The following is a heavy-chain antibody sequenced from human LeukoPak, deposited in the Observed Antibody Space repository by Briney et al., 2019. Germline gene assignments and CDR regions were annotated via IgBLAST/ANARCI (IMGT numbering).Heavy chain of an antibody. V-gene: IGHV3-23*01. CDR3: AKAGYYYGSGRCYFDY. CDR2: ISGSGGST. J-gene: IGHJ4*02. CDR1: GFTFSSYA. D-gene: IGHD3-10*01. Sequence: PGGSLRLSCAASGFTFSSYAMSWVRQAPGKGQEWVSGISGSGGSTYYADSVKGRFTISRDNSKNTLYLQMNSLRAEDTAVYYCAKAGYYYGSGRCYFDYWGQGTLVTVAS.